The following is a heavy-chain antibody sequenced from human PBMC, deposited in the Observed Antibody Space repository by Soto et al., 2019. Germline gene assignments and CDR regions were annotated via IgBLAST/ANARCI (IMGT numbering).Heavy chain of an antibody. CDR2: ISGSGGSI. D-gene: IGHD1-1*01. CDR1: GFTFSSYA. V-gene: IGHV3-23*01. CDR3: AKDGRYSTGWLDP. J-gene: IGHJ5*02. Sequence: EVQLLQSGGGLVQPGGSLRLSCAASGFTFSSYAMNWVRQAPGKGLEWVSVISGSGGSIYYADSVKGGFTISRDNSYNTLHLEMNSLRAEATAVYYCAKDGRYSTGWLDPWGQGTLVTVSS.